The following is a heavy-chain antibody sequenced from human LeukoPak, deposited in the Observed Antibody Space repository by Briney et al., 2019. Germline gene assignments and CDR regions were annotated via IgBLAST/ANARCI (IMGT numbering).Heavy chain of an antibody. CDR2: ISYDGSNK. J-gene: IGHJ4*02. D-gene: IGHD3-10*01. Sequence: PGRSLRLSCAASGFTFSSYAMPWVRQAPGKGLEWVAVISYDGSNKYYADSVKGRFTISRDNSKNTLYLQMNSLRAEDTAVYYCARDQYYGSGSYYPDYWGQGTLVTVSS. V-gene: IGHV3-30-3*01. CDR3: ARDQYYGSGSYYPDY. CDR1: GFTFSSYA.